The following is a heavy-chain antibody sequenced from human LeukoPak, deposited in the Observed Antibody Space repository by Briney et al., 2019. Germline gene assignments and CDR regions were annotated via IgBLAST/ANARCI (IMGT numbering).Heavy chain of an antibody. V-gene: IGHV3-7*01. D-gene: IGHD3-16*01. CDR2: IKQDGSEK. Sequence: GGSLRLSCAASGFTFSSYWMSWVRQAPGKGLEWVANIKQDGSEKYYVDSVKGRFTISRDNAKNSQYLQMNSLRAEDTAVYYCARVLGYDYVAADYWGQGTLVTVSS. J-gene: IGHJ4*02. CDR1: GFTFSSYW. CDR3: ARVLGYDYVAADY.